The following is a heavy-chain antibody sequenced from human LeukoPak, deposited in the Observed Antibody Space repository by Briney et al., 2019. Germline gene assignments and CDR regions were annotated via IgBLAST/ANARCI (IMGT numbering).Heavy chain of an antibody. V-gene: IGHV3-33*01. CDR1: GFTFSSYG. D-gene: IGHD6-19*01. CDR2: IWYDGSNK. Sequence: GGSLRLSCAASGFTFSSYGMHWVRQAPGKGLEWVAVIWYDGSNKYYADSVKGRFTISRDNSKNTLYLQMNSLRVEDTAVYYCATDSSGWYGGEDYWGQGTLVTVSS. J-gene: IGHJ4*02. CDR3: ATDSSGWYGGEDY.